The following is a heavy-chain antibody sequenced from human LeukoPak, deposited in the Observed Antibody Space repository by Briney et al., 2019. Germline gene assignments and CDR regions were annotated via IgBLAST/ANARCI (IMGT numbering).Heavy chain of an antibody. CDR2: ISGSGGST. Sequence: GGSLRLSCAASGFTFSSYAMSWVRQAPGKGLEWVSAISGSGGSTYYADSVKGWFTISRDNSKNTLYLQINSLRAEDTAIYYCAKDCVKYSSSPIDYWGQGTLATVSS. V-gene: IGHV3-23*01. D-gene: IGHD3-22*01. CDR1: GFTFSSYA. CDR3: AKDCVKYSSSPIDY. J-gene: IGHJ4*02.